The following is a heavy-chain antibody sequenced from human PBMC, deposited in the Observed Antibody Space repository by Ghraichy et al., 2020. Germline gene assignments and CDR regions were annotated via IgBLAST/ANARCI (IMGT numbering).Heavy chain of an antibody. CDR2: ISSSGAT. V-gene: IGHV4-31*03. CDR3: AREGDYYDSSGYH. D-gene: IGHD3-22*01. Sequence: SETLSLTCTVSGASIRSDDYYWSWIRQHPGKGLEWIGHISSSGATSYNPSLRSRVTIPIDTSENRFSMKLSSVTLADTAVYYCAREGDYYDSSGYHWGQGALVTVSS. CDR1: GASIRSDDYY. J-gene: IGHJ4*02.